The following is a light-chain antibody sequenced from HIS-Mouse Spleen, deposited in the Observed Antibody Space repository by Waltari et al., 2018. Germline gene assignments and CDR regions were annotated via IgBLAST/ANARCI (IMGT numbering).Light chain of an antibody. CDR1: SRDVGGDNV. Sequence: QSALTQPASVSGSPGQSITISCTGTSRDVGGDNVVTWYQQHPGKAPKLMIYDVSNRPSGGSNRFSGSKSGNTGYLTSSGLQAEDEADYYCSSYTSSSFNVVFGGGTKLTVL. J-gene: IGLJ2*01. CDR3: SSYTSSSFNVV. V-gene: IGLV2-14*03. CDR2: DVS.